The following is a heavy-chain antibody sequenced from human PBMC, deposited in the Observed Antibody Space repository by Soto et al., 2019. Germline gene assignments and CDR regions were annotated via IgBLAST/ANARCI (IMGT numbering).Heavy chain of an antibody. CDR2: ISYDGSNK. CDR1: GFTFSSYG. Sequence: QVQLVESGGGVVQPGRSLRLSCAASGFTFSSYGMHWVRQAPGKGLEWVAVISYDGSNKYYADSVKGRFTISRDNSKNTLYLQMNSLRAEDTAVYYCAKGSWWRGPIDYWSQGTLVTVSS. V-gene: IGHV3-30*18. J-gene: IGHJ4*02. CDR3: AKGSWWRGPIDY. D-gene: IGHD2-15*01.